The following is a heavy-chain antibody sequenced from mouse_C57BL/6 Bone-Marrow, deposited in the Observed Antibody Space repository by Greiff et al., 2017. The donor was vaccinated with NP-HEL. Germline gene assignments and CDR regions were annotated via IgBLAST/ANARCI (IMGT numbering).Heavy chain of an antibody. J-gene: IGHJ3*01. D-gene: IGHD2-3*01. Sequence: DVMLVESGEGLVKPGGSLKLSCAASGFTFSSYAMSWVRQTPEKRLEWVAYISSGGDYIYYADTVKGRFTISRDNARNTLYLQMSSLKSEDTAMYYCTREGLLRAWFAYWGQGTLVTVSA. V-gene: IGHV5-9-1*02. CDR1: GFTFSSYA. CDR2: ISSGGDYI. CDR3: TREGLLRAWFAY.